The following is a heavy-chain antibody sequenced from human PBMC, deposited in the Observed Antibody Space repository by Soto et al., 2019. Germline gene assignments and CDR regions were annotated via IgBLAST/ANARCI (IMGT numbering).Heavy chain of an antibody. V-gene: IGHV4-34*01. CDR3: AREKPYSSSWYHDY. J-gene: IGHJ4*02. CDR1: GGSFSGYY. CDR2: INHSGST. D-gene: IGHD6-13*01. Sequence: QVQLQQWGAGLLKPSETLSLTCAVYGGSFSGYYWSWIRQPPGKGLEWIGEINHSGSTNYNPSLKGRVTISVDTPKNQFSLKLSSVTAADTAVYYCAREKPYSSSWYHDYWGQGTLVTVSS.